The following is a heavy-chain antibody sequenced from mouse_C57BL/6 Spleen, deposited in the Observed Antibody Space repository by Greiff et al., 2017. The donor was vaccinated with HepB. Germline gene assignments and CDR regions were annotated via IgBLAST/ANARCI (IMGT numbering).Heavy chain of an antibody. Sequence: DVMLVESGGDLVKPGGSLKLSCAASGFTFSSYGMSWVRQTPDKRLEWVATISSGGSYTYYPDSVKGRFTISRDNAKNTLYLQMSSLKSEDTAMYYCARHPSTSYYFDYWGQGTTLTVSS. D-gene: IGHD5-5*01. CDR3: ARHPSTSYYFDY. CDR2: ISSGGSYT. CDR1: GFTFSSYG. V-gene: IGHV5-6*02. J-gene: IGHJ2*01.